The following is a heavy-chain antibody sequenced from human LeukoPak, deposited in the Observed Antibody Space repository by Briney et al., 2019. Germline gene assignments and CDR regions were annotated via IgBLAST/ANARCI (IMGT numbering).Heavy chain of an antibody. J-gene: IGHJ4*02. Sequence: ASVKVSCTASGYTFTSYYMHWVRQAPGQGPEWMGIINPSDGSTSYTQKFQGRVTVTRDTSTSTVYMELSSLRSEDTAVYYCARENPIKSWDYWGQGTLVTVSS. CDR1: GYTFTSYY. V-gene: IGHV1-46*01. CDR2: INPSDGST. D-gene: IGHD1-14*01. CDR3: ARENPIKSWDY.